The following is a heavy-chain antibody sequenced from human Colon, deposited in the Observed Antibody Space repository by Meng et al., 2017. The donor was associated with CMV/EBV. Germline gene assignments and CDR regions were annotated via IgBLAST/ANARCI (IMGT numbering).Heavy chain of an antibody. V-gene: IGHV4-34*01. CDR3: ARAFYYYDSSGYSDY. CDR2: INHSGST. CDR1: GGSFSGYY. J-gene: IGHJ4*02. Sequence: SETLSLTCAVYGGSFSGYYWSWIRQPPGKGLEWIGEINHSGSTNYNPSLKSRVTISLDTSKNQFSLKLSPVTAADTAVFYCARAFYYYDSSGYSDYWGQGTLVTVSS. D-gene: IGHD3-22*01.